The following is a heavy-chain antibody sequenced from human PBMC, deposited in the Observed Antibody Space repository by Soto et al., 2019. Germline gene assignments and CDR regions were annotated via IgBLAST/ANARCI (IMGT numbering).Heavy chain of an antibody. CDR3: ARRGIAARPGYYYYMDV. Sequence: GGSLRLSCAASGFTVSSNYMSWVRQAPGKGLEWVSVIYSGGSTYYADSVKGRFTISRHNSKNTLYLQMNSLRAEDTAVYYCARRGIAARPGYYYYMDVWGKGTTVTVSS. D-gene: IGHD6-6*01. J-gene: IGHJ6*03. CDR1: GFTVSSNY. CDR2: IYSGGST. V-gene: IGHV3-53*04.